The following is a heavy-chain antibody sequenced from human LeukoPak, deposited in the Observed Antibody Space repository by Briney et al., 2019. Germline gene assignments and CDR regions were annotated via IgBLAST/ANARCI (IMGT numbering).Heavy chain of an antibody. Sequence: PGGSLRLSCAASGFTFSSYAMHWVRQAPGKGLEWVAVISYDGSNKYYADSVKGRFTVSRDNAKNSLYLQMNSLRAEDTALYYCARDGTSDAFDIWGQGTMVTVSS. CDR2: ISYDGSNK. CDR1: GFTFSSYA. V-gene: IGHV3-30-3*01. CDR3: ARDGTSDAFDI. D-gene: IGHD1-26*01. J-gene: IGHJ3*02.